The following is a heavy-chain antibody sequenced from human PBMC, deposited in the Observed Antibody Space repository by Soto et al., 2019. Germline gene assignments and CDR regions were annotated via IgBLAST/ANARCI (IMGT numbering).Heavy chain of an antibody. CDR3: ARDQQWQPDA. CDR1: GFTFSSYD. D-gene: IGHD6-19*01. J-gene: IGHJ5*02. V-gene: IGHV3-48*01. Sequence: VQLVESGGGLVQPGGSLRLSCAASGFTFSSYDMNWVRQAPGMGLEWVSYINTRSSTIYYADSVKGRFTISRDNAKNSLYLQMNSLRVEDTAVYYCARDQQWQPDAWGQGTLVTVSS. CDR2: INTRSSTI.